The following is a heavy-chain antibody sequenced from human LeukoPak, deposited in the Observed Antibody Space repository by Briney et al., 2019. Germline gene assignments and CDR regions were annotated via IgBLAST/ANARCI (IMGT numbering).Heavy chain of an antibody. CDR3: ARGKDCSSTSCYGGYYFDY. CDR2: INHSGST. D-gene: IGHD2-2*01. CDR1: GGSFSGYY. Sequence: SETLPLTCAVYGGSFSGYYWSWIRQPPGKGLEWIGEINHSGSTNYNPSLKSRVTISVDTSKNQFSLKLSSVTAADTAVYYCARGKDCSSTSCYGGYYFDYWGQGTLVTVSS. V-gene: IGHV4-34*01. J-gene: IGHJ4*02.